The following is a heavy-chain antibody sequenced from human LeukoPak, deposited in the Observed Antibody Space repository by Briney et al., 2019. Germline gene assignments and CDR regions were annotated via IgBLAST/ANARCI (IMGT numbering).Heavy chain of an antibody. Sequence: SVKVSCKASGGTFSIYAIGWVRQAPGQGLGWMGRMIPIFCTANYAQKFQGRVTITTYEYTSTAPMELSRLRSEDTAVYYCARDGRGPRTVNPWGQGTLVTVPS. CDR1: GGTFSIYA. J-gene: IGHJ5*02. CDR2: MIPIFCTA. CDR3: ARDGRGPRTVNP. D-gene: IGHD1-26*01. V-gene: IGHV1-69*05.